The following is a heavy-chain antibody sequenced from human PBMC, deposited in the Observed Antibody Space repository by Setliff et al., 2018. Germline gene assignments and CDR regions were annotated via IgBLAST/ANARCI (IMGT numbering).Heavy chain of an antibody. V-gene: IGHV1-2*02. CDR1: PYSFSGYY. Sequence: ASVKVSCKTSPYSFSGYYIHWVRQAPGQGLEWMGWINTNSGDTRYAQKFQSRVTMTRDTSISTAYMELSRLRSDDTAVYYCARTKGFVDGYLDPWGQGTLVTVSS. CDR2: INTNSGDT. D-gene: IGHD3-10*01. CDR3: ARTKGFVDGYLDP. J-gene: IGHJ5*02.